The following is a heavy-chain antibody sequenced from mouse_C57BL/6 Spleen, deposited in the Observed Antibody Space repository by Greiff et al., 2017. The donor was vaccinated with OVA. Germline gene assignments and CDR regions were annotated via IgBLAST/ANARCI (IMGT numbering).Heavy chain of an antibody. V-gene: IGHV7-3*01. CDR3: ASSDYYGSSHFAY. Sequence: EVMLVESGGGLVQPGGSLSLSCAASGFTFTDYYMSWVRQPPGKALEWLGFIRNKANGYTTEYSASVKGRFTISIDNSQSILYLQMNALRAEDSATYYCASSDYYGSSHFAYWGQGTLVTVSA. J-gene: IGHJ3*01. CDR1: GFTFTDYY. D-gene: IGHD1-1*01. CDR2: IRNKANGYTT.